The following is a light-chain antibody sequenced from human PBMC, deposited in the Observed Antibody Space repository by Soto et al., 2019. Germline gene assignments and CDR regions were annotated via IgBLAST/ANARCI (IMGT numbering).Light chain of an antibody. V-gene: IGKV3-11*01. CDR1: QSISSY. J-gene: IGKJ1*01. CDR3: QQYNSYPWT. Sequence: EIVLTQSPATLSLPPGERATLSCRASQSISSYLAWYQQKPGQAPRLLIYDASNRATGIPARFSGSGSGTDFTLTISSLQPDDFATYYCQQYNSYPWTFGQGTKVDIK. CDR2: DAS.